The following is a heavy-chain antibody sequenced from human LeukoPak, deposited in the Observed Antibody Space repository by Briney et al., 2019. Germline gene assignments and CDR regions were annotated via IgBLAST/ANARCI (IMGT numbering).Heavy chain of an antibody. CDR2: ISGSGGST. CDR3: AKDQTTIAAAGTSTGFDY. Sequence: SGGSLRLSCAASGFTFSSYAMSWVRQAPGKGLEWVSAISGSGGSTYYADSVKGRFTISRDNSKNTLYLQMNSLRAEDTAVYYCAKDQTTIAAAGTSTGFDYWGQGTLVTVSS. CDR1: GFTFSSYA. V-gene: IGHV3-23*01. D-gene: IGHD6-13*01. J-gene: IGHJ4*02.